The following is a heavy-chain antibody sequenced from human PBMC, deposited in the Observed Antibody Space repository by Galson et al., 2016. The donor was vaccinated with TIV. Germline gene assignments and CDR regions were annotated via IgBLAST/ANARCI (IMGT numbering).Heavy chain of an antibody. V-gene: IGHV6-1*01. J-gene: IGHJ5*02. D-gene: IGHD3-10*01. CDR1: GDSVSSHSGA. CDR2: TYHNSKWFN. CDR3: ARGPHPSHIVLRGPPPNWFDP. Sequence: CAISGDSVSSHSGAWNWLRQSPSRGLEWLGRTYHNSKWFNDYALSVKSRITINIDTSKNQVSLQLNSVTPEDTAVYYCARGPHPSHIVLRGPPPNWFDPWGQGTLVTVSS.